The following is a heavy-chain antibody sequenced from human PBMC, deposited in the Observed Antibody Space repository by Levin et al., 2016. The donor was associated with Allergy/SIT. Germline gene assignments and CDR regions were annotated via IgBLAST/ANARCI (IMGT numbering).Heavy chain of an antibody. CDR2: MPFDGRDP. CDR3: ARDSAGVAVYYYAMDV. CDR1: GFNVGSYG. V-gene: IGHV3-30*03. D-gene: IGHD6-19*01. Sequence: GGSLRLSCVASGFNVGSYGIHWVRQAPGRGLEWVAVMPFDGRDPYYADSVTGRFTVSRDISKNTLFLQMSGLRGDDTAVYYCARDSAGVAVYYYAMDVWGPGTTVSVSS. J-gene: IGHJ6*02.